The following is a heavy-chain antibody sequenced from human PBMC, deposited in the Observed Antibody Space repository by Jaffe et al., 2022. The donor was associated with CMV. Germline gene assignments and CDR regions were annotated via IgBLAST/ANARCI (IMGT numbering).Heavy chain of an antibody. J-gene: IGHJ6*03. V-gene: IGHV4-59*08. CDR2: IYYSGST. D-gene: IGHD6-19*01. CDR1: GGSISSYY. Sequence: QVQLQESGPGLVKPSETLSLTCTVSGGSISSYYWSWIRQPPGKGLEWIGYIYYSGSTNYNPSLKSRVTISVDTSKNQFSLKLSSVTAADTAVYYCARHLRGSGWYEAHYYYYYYMDVWGKGTTVTVSS. CDR3: ARHLRGSGWYEAHYYYYYYMDV.